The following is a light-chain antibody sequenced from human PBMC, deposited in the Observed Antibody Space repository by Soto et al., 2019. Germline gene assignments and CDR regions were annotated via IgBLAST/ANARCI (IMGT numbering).Light chain of an antibody. CDR1: SSDIGAYDY. CDR3: FPFPTNSNHV. Sequence: QSALTQPASLSGSPGQSITISCTGTSSDIGAYDYVSWFQQHPGKAPKLMISEVNNRPSGVSNRFSGSKSGNTAYLTISGLQVEDEGEYFRFPFPTNSNHVFGTGTKLTGL. J-gene: IGLJ1*01. V-gene: IGLV2-14*01. CDR2: EVN.